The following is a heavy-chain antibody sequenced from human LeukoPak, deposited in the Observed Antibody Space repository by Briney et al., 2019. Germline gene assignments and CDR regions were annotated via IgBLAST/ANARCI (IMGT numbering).Heavy chain of an antibody. D-gene: IGHD2-2*01. CDR2: INAYNGNT. V-gene: IGHV1-18*01. J-gene: IGHJ4*02. CDR3: ARTHCDTTSCLVIDY. CDR1: GYTFSSYG. Sequence: ASVKVSCKASGYTFSSYGITWVRQAPGQGLERTGWINAYNGNTNYAQNVQGRVTMTTDTSTSTAYMELRSLRSDDTAVYYCARTHCDTTSCLVIDYWGQGTLVTVSS.